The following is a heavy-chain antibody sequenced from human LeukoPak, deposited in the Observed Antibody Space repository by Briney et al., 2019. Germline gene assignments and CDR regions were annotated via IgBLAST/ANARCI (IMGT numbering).Heavy chain of an antibody. CDR1: GYTFTGYY. Sequence: GASVKVSCKASGYTFTGYYMHWVRQAPGRGLEWMGRINPNSGGTNYAQKFQGRVTMTRDTSISTAYMELSRLRSDDTAVYYCARVRVPAAPNWFDPWGQGTLVTVSS. V-gene: IGHV1-2*06. CDR3: ARVRVPAAPNWFDP. CDR2: INPNSGGT. D-gene: IGHD2-2*01. J-gene: IGHJ5*02.